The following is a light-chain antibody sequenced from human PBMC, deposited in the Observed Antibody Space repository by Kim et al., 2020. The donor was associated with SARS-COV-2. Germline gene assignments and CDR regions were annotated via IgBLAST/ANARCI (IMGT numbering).Light chain of an antibody. CDR1: QRVLYSTNNQNY. V-gene: IGKV4-1*01. J-gene: IGKJ4*01. Sequence: ATIDCESSQRVLYSTNNQNYLCCYPQNPGPPPTVLIHWQSTLQSGVPDRFSGSGSGTDFTLTITSLQTEDVAVYYCQQYYTTPLTFGGGTQVDI. CDR3: QQYYTTPLT. CDR2: WQS.